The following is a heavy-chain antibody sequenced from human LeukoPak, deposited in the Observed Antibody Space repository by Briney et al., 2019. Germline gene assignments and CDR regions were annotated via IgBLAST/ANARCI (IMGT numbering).Heavy chain of an antibody. Sequence: PGASVKVSCKASGGTFSSYAISWVRQAPGQGLEWMGGIIPIFGTANYAQKFQGRVTITADESTSTAYMELSSLRSEDTAVYYCARGLDSYGQADLDYWGQGTLVTVSS. V-gene: IGHV1-69*13. D-gene: IGHD5-18*01. CDR2: IIPIFGTA. J-gene: IGHJ4*02. CDR3: ARGLDSYGQADLDY. CDR1: GGTFSSYA.